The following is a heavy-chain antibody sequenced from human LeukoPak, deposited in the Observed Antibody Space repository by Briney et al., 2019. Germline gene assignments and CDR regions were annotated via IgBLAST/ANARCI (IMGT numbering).Heavy chain of an antibody. J-gene: IGHJ4*02. CDR3: AREQILGYCSGGSCYGSPGGVDY. CDR2: INPNSGGR. V-gene: IGHV1-2*02. Sequence: ASVKDSCKASGYTFTGYYMHWVRQAPGEGLEWMGWINPNSGGRNYAQKFQGRVTMTRDTSISTAYMELSRLRSDDTAVYYCAREQILGYCSGGSCYGSPGGVDYWGQGTLVTVSS. CDR1: GYTFTGYY. D-gene: IGHD2-15*01.